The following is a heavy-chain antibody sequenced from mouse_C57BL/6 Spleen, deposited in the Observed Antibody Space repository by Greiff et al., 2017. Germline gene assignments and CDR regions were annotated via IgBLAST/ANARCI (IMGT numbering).Heavy chain of an antibody. D-gene: IGHD2-2*01. CDR1: GYTFTSYW. V-gene: IGHV1-64*01. CDR3: AREGLREGRDFDY. CDR2: IHPNSGST. Sequence: QVQLQQPGAELVKPGASVKLSCKASGYTFTSYWMHWVKQRPGQGLEWIGMIHPNSGSTNYNEKFKSKATLTVDKSSSTAYMQLSSLTSEDSAVYYCAREGLREGRDFDYWGQGTTLTVSS. J-gene: IGHJ2*01.